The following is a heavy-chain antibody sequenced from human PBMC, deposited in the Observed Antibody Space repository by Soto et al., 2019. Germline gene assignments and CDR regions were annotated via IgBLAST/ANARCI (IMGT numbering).Heavy chain of an antibody. D-gene: IGHD5-12*01. J-gene: IGHJ4*02. Sequence: QVQLVESGGGVVQPGRSLRLSCAASGFTFSSYGMHWVRQAPGKGLEWVAVISYDGSNKYYADSVKGRFTISRDNSKNTLYLQMNSLRAEDTAVYYCAKSGVATTQKSRFDYWGQGTLVTVSS. CDR3: AKSGVATTQKSRFDY. V-gene: IGHV3-30*18. CDR1: GFTFSSYG. CDR2: ISYDGSNK.